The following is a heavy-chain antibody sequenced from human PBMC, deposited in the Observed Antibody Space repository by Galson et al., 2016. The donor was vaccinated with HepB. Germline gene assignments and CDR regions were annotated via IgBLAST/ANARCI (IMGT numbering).Heavy chain of an antibody. J-gene: IGHJ4*02. CDR3: AKYLDYYESSGVDY. CDR2: ISGGGGST. CDR1: GFTFNNYA. Sequence: SLRLSCAASGFTFNNYAMSWVRQAPGKGLEWVSAISGGGGSTYYANSVQGRFTISRDNSKNTLYLQMNSLRAEDTALYHCAKYLDYYESSGVDYWGQGTLVTVSS. V-gene: IGHV3-23*01. D-gene: IGHD3-22*01.